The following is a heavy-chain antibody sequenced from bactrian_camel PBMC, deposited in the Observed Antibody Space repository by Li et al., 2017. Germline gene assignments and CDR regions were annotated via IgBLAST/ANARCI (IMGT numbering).Heavy chain of an antibody. CDR2: IDSDART. CDR1: GDTFNSYY. J-gene: IGHJ4*01. D-gene: IGHD6*01. Sequence: HVQLVESGGGSVQPGGSLRLSCVASGDTFNSYYMAWFRTVPGKESEGVAAIDSDARTRYADSVKGRFTISKDNAKNTLYLQMNRVQPDDTAMYYCAYDPGAVVVVNTVTPSTTGARGPRSPSP. CDR3: AYDPGAVVVVNTVTPSTT. V-gene: IGHV3S9*01.